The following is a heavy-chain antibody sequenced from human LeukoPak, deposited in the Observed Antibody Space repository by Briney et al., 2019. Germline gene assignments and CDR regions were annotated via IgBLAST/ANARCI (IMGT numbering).Heavy chain of an antibody. CDR2: IKSDGSST. D-gene: IGHD1-26*01. CDR1: GFTFNTHW. J-gene: IGHJ4*02. V-gene: IGHV3-74*01. CDR3: AGNPFYSGSYSNY. Sequence: GGSLRLSCAASGFTFNTHWMYWVRQAPRKGLVWVSRIKSDGSSTSYADSVKGRFTISRDNAKNTLYLQMNSLRAEDTAVYYCAGNPFYSGSYSNYWGQGTLVTVSS.